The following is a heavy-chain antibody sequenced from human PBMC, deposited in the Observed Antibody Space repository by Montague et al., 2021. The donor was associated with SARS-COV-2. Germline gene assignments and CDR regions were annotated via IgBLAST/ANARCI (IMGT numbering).Heavy chain of an antibody. J-gene: IGHJ6*03. CDR1: GGSVSSSPYY. CDR2: ISYSGRT. CDR3: ASSYYYGSGTYVYNYYMDV. V-gene: IGHV4-39*01. D-gene: IGHD3-10*01. Sequence: SETLSLTCTVSGGSVSSSPYYWGWTRQPPGRGLEWVGSISYSGRTYFSPSLKSRLTISVDSSENQFSLRLSSVTAADTAVYYCASSYYYGSGTYVYNYYMDVWGKGTTVTVSS.